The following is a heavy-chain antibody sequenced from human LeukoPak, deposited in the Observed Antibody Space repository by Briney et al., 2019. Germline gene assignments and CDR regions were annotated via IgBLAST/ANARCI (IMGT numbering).Heavy chain of an antibody. CDR2: IYYSGST. J-gene: IGHJ6*03. D-gene: IGHD6-19*01. CDR1: GGSISSSSYY. CDR3: ARQGGSGWYPYYYYYYYMDV. V-gene: IGHV4-39*01. Sequence: SETLSLTCTVSGGSISSSSYYWGWIRQPPGKGLEWIGSIYYSGSTYYNPSLKSRVTISVDTSKNQFSLKLSSVTAADTAVYYCARQGGSGWYPYYYYYYYMDVWGKGTTVTISS.